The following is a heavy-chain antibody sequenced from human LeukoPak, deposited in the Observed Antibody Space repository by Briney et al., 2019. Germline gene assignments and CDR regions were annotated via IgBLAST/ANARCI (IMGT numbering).Heavy chain of an antibody. CDR1: GFTFSSYG. J-gene: IGHJ6*02. CDR2: ISYDGSYK. D-gene: IGHD2-15*01. V-gene: IGHV3-30*18. CDR3: AKGSYCSGGSCYSVDYYYYGMDV. Sequence: PGGSLRLSCAASGFTFSSYGMHWVRQAPGKGLEWVAVISYDGSYKYYADSVKGRFTISRDNSKNTLYLQMNSLRAEDTAVYYCAKGSYCSGGSCYSVDYYYYGMDVWGQGTTVTVSS.